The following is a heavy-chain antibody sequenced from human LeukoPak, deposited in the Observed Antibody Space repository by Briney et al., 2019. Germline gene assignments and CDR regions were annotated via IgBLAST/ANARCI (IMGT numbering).Heavy chain of an antibody. V-gene: IGHV3-23*01. Sequence: GGSLRLSCAASGFTSSSYAMSWVRQGPGKGLEWVSAISGSGGSTYYADSVKGRFTISRDNSKNTLYLQMNSLRAEDTAVYYCAKDLSPVAGLGAFDIWGQGTMVTVSS. CDR1: GFTSSSYA. CDR2: ISGSGGST. CDR3: AKDLSPVAGLGAFDI. D-gene: IGHD6-19*01. J-gene: IGHJ3*02.